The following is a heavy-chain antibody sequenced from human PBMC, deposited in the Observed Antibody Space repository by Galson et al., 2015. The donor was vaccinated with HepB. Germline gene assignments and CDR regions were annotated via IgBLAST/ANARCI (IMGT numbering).Heavy chain of an antibody. D-gene: IGHD6-19*01. CDR3: AKLEAVAGRPFDY. J-gene: IGHJ4*02. CDR2: ISCSGGST. Sequence: SLRLSCAASGFTFSSYAMSWVRQAPGKGLEWVSVISCSGGSTYYADSVKGRFTISRDNSKNTLYLQMNSLRAEDTAVYYCAKLEAVAGRPFDYWGQGTLVTVSS. V-gene: IGHV3-23*01. CDR1: GFTFSSYA.